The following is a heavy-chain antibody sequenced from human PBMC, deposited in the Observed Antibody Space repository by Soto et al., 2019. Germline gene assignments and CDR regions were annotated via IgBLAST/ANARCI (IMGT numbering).Heavy chain of an antibody. CDR2: IYWDDDK. Sequence: QITLKESGPPLVKPTHTLTLTCTFSGFSLSTSGVGVGWIRQPPGKALEWLALIYWDDDKRYSPSLKSRLTITKDTPKKQVVLTMTNMDPVDTATYYCAHSQRSGSYYKVWGQGTLVTVSS. V-gene: IGHV2-5*02. CDR1: GFSLSTSGVG. D-gene: IGHD3-10*01. J-gene: IGHJ4*02. CDR3: AHSQRSGSYYKV.